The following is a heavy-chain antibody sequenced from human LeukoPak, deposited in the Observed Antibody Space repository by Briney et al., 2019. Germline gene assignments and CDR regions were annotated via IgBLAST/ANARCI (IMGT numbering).Heavy chain of an antibody. D-gene: IGHD3-10*01. V-gene: IGHV3-30*02. CDR2: IRYDGNNK. Sequence: GSLRLSCAASGFTFSSYGMHWVRQAPGKGLEWVAFIRYDGNNKFYADSVKGRFTISRDNSKNTLYLQMNSLRAEDTAVYYCAKDLYGSGSYQIRLFDYWGQGTLVTVSS. CDR1: GFTFSSYG. CDR3: AKDLYGSGSYQIRLFDY. J-gene: IGHJ4*02.